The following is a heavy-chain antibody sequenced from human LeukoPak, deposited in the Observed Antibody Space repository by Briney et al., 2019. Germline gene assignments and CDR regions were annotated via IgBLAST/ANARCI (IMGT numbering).Heavy chain of an antibody. V-gene: IGHV4-59*01. Sequence: SETLSLTCTVSGGSISSYYWSWIRQPPGKGLEWLGYIYYSGSTNYNPSLKSRVTISVDTSKNQFSLKPSSVTAADTAVYYCARDRAHYDFWSGSTSYYYYGMDVWGQGTTVTVSS. J-gene: IGHJ6*02. D-gene: IGHD3-3*01. CDR3: ARDRAHYDFWSGSTSYYYYGMDV. CDR1: GGSISSYY. CDR2: IYYSGST.